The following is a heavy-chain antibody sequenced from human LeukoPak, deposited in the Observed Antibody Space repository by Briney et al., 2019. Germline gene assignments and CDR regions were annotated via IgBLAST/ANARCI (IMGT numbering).Heavy chain of an antibody. D-gene: IGHD3-10*01. CDR1: GFTFSDYG. V-gene: IGHV3-23*01. CDR2: ISGGGGSS. J-gene: IGHJ6*03. Sequence: GGTLRLSCAASGFTFSDYGMSWVRQAPGKGLEWVSVISGGGGSSYYADSVKGRFTISRDNSKNTLYLQMNSLRAEDTAVYYCARVPGGYYYYYMDVWGKGTTVTVSS. CDR3: ARVPGGYYYYYMDV.